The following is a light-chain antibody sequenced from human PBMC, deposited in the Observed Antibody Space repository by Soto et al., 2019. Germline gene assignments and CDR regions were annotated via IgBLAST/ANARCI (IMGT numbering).Light chain of an antibody. CDR3: QQYNDNWT. J-gene: IGKJ1*01. V-gene: IGKV1-5*03. CDR1: QSISSW. Sequence: IQXTQSPSTLSASVGDRVTITCRASQSISSWLAWYQQKPGQAPKLLIYKASTLQSGVPSRFSGSGSGTEFTLAISSLQPDDSATYYCQQYNDNWTFGQGTKV. CDR2: KAS.